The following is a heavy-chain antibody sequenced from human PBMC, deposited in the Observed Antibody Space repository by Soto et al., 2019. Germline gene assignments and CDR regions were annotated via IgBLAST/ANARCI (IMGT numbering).Heavy chain of an antibody. CDR2: INPIGGST. D-gene: IGHD5-12*01. J-gene: IGHJ4*02. CDR3: ARDPIRDGYNNGLDY. CDR1: GYPFTTFY. Sequence: ASVKVSCKASGYPFTTFYVHWVRQAPGQGLEWVGLINPIGGSTKYAQDFQGRLTLTRDTSTSTVYMVLSSLTSEDTAVYYCARDPIRDGYNNGLDYWGRGTLVTVSS. V-gene: IGHV1-46*01.